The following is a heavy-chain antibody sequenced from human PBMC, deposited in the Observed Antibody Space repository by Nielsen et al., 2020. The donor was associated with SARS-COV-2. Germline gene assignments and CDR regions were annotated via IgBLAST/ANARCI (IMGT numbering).Heavy chain of an antibody. CDR2: ISYDGTE. Sequence: GESLKISCAASGFSFNNYGMHWVRQAPGKGLQWMAIISYDGTEHYADSVKGRFTISRDNSKNTAYLQMNSLRAEDTAMYYCAKDRAIFMIYITRGGPDSWGQGTLVTVSS. CDR1: GFSFNNYG. CDR3: AKDRAIFMIYITRGGPDS. J-gene: IGHJ4*02. D-gene: IGHD3/OR15-3a*01. V-gene: IGHV3-30*18.